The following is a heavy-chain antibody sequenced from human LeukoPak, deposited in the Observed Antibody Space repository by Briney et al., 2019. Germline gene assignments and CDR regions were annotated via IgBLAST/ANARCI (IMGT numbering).Heavy chain of an antibody. J-gene: IGHJ6*02. V-gene: IGHV3-30*04. D-gene: IGHD3-9*01. Sequence: GRSLRLSCAASGFTFSSYAMRWVRQAPGKGLEWVAVISYDGSNKYYADSVKGRFTISRDNSKNTLYLQMNSLRAEDTAVYYCARGGDYDILTGSPMDVWGQGTTVTVSS. CDR1: GFTFSSYA. CDR2: ISYDGSNK. CDR3: ARGGDYDILTGSPMDV.